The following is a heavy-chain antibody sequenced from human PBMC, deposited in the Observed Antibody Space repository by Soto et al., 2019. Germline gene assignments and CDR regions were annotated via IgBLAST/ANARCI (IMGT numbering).Heavy chain of an antibody. CDR3: ATWDSSGRHAFDI. V-gene: IGHV5-51*01. J-gene: IGHJ3*02. D-gene: IGHD3-22*01. CDR2: IYPGDSDT. Sequence: PGESLKISCKGSGYSFTNYWIAWVRQMPGKGLEWMGIIYPGDSDTRYSPSFQGQVTISADKSISTAYLQWSSLKASDTAMYYCATWDSSGRHAFDIWGQGTMVTVSS. CDR1: GYSFTNYW.